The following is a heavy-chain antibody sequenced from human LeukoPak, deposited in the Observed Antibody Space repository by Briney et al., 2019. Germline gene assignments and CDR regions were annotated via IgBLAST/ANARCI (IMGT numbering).Heavy chain of an antibody. CDR3: ARDNTISGHYEVGY. J-gene: IGHJ4*02. D-gene: IGHD3-3*01. CDR1: GFTFSTYG. V-gene: IGHV3-23*01. Sequence: GGTLRLSCAASGFTFSTYGMTWVRQAPGKGLGWVSAISGSGGSTYYADSVKGRFTTSRDNSKNTLYLQMNSLRAEDTAVYYCARDNTISGHYEVGYWGQGTLVTVSS. CDR2: ISGSGGST.